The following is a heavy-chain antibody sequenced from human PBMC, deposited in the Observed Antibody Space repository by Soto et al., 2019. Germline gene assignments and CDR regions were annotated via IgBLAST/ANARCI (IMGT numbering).Heavy chain of an antibody. CDR2: ISHDGSNE. CDR3: ARDSVPYSSGWYVEY. D-gene: IGHD6-19*01. CDR1: GFTFSSYS. V-gene: IGHV3-30-3*01. J-gene: IGHJ4*02. Sequence: QVQLVESGGGVVQPGRSLRLSCAASGFTFSSYSMHWVRQAPGKGLEWMAFISHDGSNEYYADSVKGRFTISRDNSKNTLYLQMNSLRAVDTAVYYCARDSVPYSSGWYVEYWGQGSLVTVSS.